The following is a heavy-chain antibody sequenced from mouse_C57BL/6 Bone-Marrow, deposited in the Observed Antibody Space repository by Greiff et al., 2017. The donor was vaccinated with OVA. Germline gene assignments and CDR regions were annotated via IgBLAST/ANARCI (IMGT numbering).Heavy chain of an antibody. Sequence: QVQLQQPGAELVRPGSSVKLSCKASGYTFTSYWMHWVKQRPIQGLEWIGNIDTSDSDTHYNQKFKDKATLTVDKSSSTPYMQLSSLTSEDSAVYYCARVYGSSYAMDYWGQGTSVTVSS. CDR3: ARVYGSSYAMDY. J-gene: IGHJ4*01. V-gene: IGHV1-52*01. D-gene: IGHD1-1*01. CDR2: IDTSDSDT. CDR1: GYTFTSYW.